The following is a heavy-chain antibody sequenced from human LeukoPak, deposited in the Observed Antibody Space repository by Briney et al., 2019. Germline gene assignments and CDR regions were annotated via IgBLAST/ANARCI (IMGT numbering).Heavy chain of an antibody. V-gene: IGHV4-39*01. Sequence: SETLSLTCTVSGCSISSSSYYWGWIRQPPGKGLEWIGSIYYSGSTYYNPSLKSRVTISVDTSKNQFSLKLSSVTAADTAVYYCARSHISCWYYAGHFDYWGQGTLVTVSS. D-gene: IGHD6-13*01. CDR2: IYYSGST. CDR1: GCSISSSSYY. CDR3: ARSHISCWYYAGHFDY. J-gene: IGHJ4*02.